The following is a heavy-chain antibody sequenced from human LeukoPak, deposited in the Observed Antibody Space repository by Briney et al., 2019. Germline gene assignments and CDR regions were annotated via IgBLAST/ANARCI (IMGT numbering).Heavy chain of an antibody. CDR1: GGSISSSSYY. CDR2: IYYSGST. V-gene: IGHV4-39*07. J-gene: IGHJ4*02. Sequence: SETLSLTCTVSGGSISSSSYYWGWIRQPPGKGLEWIGSIYYSGSTYYNPSLKSRVTISVDTSKNQFSLKLSSVTAADTAVYYCATVGSYGRFDYWGQGTLVTVPS. D-gene: IGHD5-18*01. CDR3: ATVGSYGRFDY.